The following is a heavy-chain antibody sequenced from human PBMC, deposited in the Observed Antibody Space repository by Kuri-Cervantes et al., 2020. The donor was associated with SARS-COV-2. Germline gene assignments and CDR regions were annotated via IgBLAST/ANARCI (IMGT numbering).Heavy chain of an antibody. J-gene: IGHJ4*02. V-gene: IGHV1-69*13. Sequence: SVKVSCKASGGTFSSYAISWVRQAPGQGLEWMGGIIPIFGTANYAQKFQGRVTITADESTSTAYMELSSLRSEDTAVYYCARPPEEGVVTTWGNDYWGQGTLVTVSS. CDR1: GGTFSSYA. D-gene: IGHD2-21*02. CDR3: ARPPEEGVVTTWGNDY. CDR2: IIPIFGTA.